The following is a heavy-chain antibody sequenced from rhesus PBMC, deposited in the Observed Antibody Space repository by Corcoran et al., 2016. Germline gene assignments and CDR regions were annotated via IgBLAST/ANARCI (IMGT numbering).Heavy chain of an antibody. CDR2: IYGGSGST. CDR3: ARLGQYLDWLAFDY. Sequence: QMQLQESGPGLVKPSETLSLTRAVSGYSISSGYGWGWIRQPPGKGLEWIGQIYGGSGSTYYNPSLKSRVTVSKDTSKNQFSLKLSSVTAADTAVYYCARLGQYLDWLAFDYWGQGVLVTVSS. J-gene: IGHJ4*01. CDR1: GYSISSGYG. V-gene: IGHV4-127*01. D-gene: IGHD3-3*01.